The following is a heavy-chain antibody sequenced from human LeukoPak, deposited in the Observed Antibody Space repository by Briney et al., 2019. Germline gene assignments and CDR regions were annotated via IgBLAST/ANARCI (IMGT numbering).Heavy chain of an antibody. J-gene: IGHJ4*02. CDR1: DFTFSTYG. V-gene: IGHV3-30*18. CDR3: AKDVRQGKSISDY. D-gene: IGHD5-12*01. Sequence: PGGSLRLSCAASDFTFSTYGMHWVRQAPGRGLEWVAVISYDGSNKYYADSVKGRFTISRDNSKNTLYLQMNSLRAEDTAVYYCAKDVRQGKSISDYWGQGTLVTVSS. CDR2: ISYDGSNK.